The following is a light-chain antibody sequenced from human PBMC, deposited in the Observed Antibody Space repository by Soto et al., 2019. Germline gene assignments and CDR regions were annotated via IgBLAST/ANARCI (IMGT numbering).Light chain of an antibody. J-gene: IGLJ1*01. V-gene: IGLV2-14*01. CDR2: EVS. Sequence: SVLTQPASVSGSPGQSITISCTGTISDVGGYNYVSWHQQHPGKAPKLMIFEVSYRPSGVSDRFSGSKSGNTASLTISGLQADDVADYYCSSNTRSILYVFGTGTKVTVL. CDR1: ISDVGGYNY. CDR3: SSNTRSILYV.